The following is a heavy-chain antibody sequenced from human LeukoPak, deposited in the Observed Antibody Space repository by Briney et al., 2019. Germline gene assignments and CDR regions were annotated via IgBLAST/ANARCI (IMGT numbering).Heavy chain of an antibody. J-gene: IGHJ4*02. D-gene: IGHD2-15*01. CDR2: IYHSGST. CDR1: GYSISSGYY. Sequence: PSETLSLTCTVSGYSISSGYYWGWIRQPPGKGLEWIGSIYHSGSTYYNPSLKSRVTISVDTSKNQFSLKLSSVTAADTAVYYCARGHVVVVAATQFDYWGQGTLVTVSS. CDR3: ARGHVVVVAATQFDY. V-gene: IGHV4-38-2*02.